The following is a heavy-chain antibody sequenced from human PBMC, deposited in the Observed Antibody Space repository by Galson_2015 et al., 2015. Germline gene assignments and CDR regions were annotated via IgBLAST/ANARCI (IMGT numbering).Heavy chain of an antibody. J-gene: IGHJ6*02. D-gene: IGHD2-8*01. Sequence: CAISGDSVSSHSAAWNGIRQSPSRGLEWLGRTYYRSKWYNDYAVSVKSRITINPDTSKNQFSLQLNSVTTQETAVYYCARDQSMVYAIVYFCYGIDFWGQGTMVTVSS. CDR3: ARDQSMVYAIVYFCYGIDF. V-gene: IGHV6-1*01. CDR2: TYYRSKWYN. CDR1: GDSVSSHSAA.